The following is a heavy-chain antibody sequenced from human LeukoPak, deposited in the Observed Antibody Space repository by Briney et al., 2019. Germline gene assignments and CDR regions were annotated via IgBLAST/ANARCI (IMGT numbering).Heavy chain of an antibody. CDR3: AKDIGSYYDY. D-gene: IGHD3-10*01. Sequence: GGSLRLSCTVSGFTVSSNSMSWVRQAPGKGLEWVANIKQDGSEKYYVDSVKGRFTISRDNAKSSLYLQMNSLRAEDTAVYYCAKDIGSYYDYWGQGILVTVSS. J-gene: IGHJ4*02. CDR1: GFTVSSNS. CDR2: IKQDGSEK. V-gene: IGHV3-7*01.